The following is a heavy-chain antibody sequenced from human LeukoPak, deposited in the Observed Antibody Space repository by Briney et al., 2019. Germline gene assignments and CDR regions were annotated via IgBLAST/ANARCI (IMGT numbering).Heavy chain of an antibody. Sequence: SETLSLTCTVSGGSISSYYWSWIRQPPGKGLEWIGYIYYSGSTNYNPSLKSRVTISVDTSKNQFSLKLSSVTAADTAVYYCARDRGYYYDSSGYSNWFDPWGQGTLVTVSS. V-gene: IGHV4-59*01. D-gene: IGHD3-22*01. CDR2: IYYSGST. J-gene: IGHJ5*02. CDR3: ARDRGYYYDSSGYSNWFDP. CDR1: GGSISSYY.